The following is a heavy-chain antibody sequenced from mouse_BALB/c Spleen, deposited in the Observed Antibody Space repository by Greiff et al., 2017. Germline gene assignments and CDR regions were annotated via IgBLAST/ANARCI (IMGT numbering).Heavy chain of an antibody. CDR3: AHITTAFDY. D-gene: IGHD1-1*01. Sequence: EVQLQESGPGLVKPSQSLSLTCTVTGYSITSDYAWNWIRQFPGNKLEWMGYISYSGSTSYNPSLKSRISITRDTSKNQFFLQLNSVTTEDTATYYCAHITTAFDYWGQGTTLTVSS. J-gene: IGHJ2*01. CDR1: GYSITSDYA. V-gene: IGHV3-2*02. CDR2: ISYSGST.